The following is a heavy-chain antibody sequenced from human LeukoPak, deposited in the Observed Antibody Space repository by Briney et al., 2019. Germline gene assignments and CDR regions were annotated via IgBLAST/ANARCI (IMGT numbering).Heavy chain of an antibody. CDR3: ARIGVAGANSDY. Sequence: QAGGSLRLSCAASGFSFSSFAMTWVRQAPGKGLEWVSAISGGGVGTYYADSMKGRFTISRDNSKNTLHLQMNSLRADDTAVYYCARIGVAGANSDYWGQGTLVTVSS. CDR1: GFSFSSFA. J-gene: IGHJ4*02. CDR2: ISGGGVGT. V-gene: IGHV3-23*01. D-gene: IGHD6-19*01.